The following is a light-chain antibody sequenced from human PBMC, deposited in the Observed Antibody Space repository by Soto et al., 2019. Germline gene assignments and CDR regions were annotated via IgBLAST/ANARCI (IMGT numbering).Light chain of an antibody. V-gene: IGKV3-11*01. CDR2: DAS. Sequence: IVLTQSPATLSLSPWERATLSCRASQSVSNYLAWYQQKPGQAPRLLIYDASNRASGIPARFSGSGSGTDFTLTISSLDPEDFAVYYCQQRSNWPWTFGQGTKVDIK. CDR3: QQRSNWPWT. J-gene: IGKJ1*01. CDR1: QSVSNY.